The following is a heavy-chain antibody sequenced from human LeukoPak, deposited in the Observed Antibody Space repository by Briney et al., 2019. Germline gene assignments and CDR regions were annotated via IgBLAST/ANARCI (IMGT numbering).Heavy chain of an antibody. Sequence: GGSLRLSCVASGFTFSSYEMNWVRQAPGKGLEGVSYISSSGRTSYSADSVKGRFTISRDNAKNSLYLQMNSLRADDTAVYYCARVGWFGEQSPFDYWGQGTLVTVSS. J-gene: IGHJ4*02. D-gene: IGHD3-10*01. V-gene: IGHV3-48*03. CDR2: ISSSGRTS. CDR1: GFTFSSYE. CDR3: ARVGWFGEQSPFDY.